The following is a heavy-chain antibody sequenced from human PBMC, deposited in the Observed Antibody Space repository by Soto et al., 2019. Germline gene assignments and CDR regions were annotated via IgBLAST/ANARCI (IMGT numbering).Heavy chain of an antibody. J-gene: IGHJ6*02. CDR3: ARHAKTVTPYYYYYGMDV. Sequence: GESLKIPCKGSGYSCTSYWISRVCQMTGKGLAWMGRIDPSDSYTNYSPSFQGHVTISADKSISTAYLQWSSLKASDTAMYYCARHAKTVTPYYYYYGMDVWGQGTTGTVSS. V-gene: IGHV5-10-1*01. CDR2: IDPSDSYT. CDR1: GYSCTSYW. D-gene: IGHD4-4*01.